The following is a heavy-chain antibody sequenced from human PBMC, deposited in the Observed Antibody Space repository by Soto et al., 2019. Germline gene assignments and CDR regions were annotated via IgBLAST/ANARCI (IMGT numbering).Heavy chain of an antibody. CDR2: ISGGSAYT. Sequence: QVQLVESGGGLVKPGGSLRLSCAASGFTFSDFYMSWIRQAPGKGLEWVSYISGGSAYTNYADSVKGRFAISRDNXKNSLYLQMYSLRAEDTAVYYCARGGLYSAYDVDYWGQGTLVTVSS. CDR1: GFTFSDFY. D-gene: IGHD5-12*01. J-gene: IGHJ4*02. V-gene: IGHV3-11*05. CDR3: ARGGLYSAYDVDY.